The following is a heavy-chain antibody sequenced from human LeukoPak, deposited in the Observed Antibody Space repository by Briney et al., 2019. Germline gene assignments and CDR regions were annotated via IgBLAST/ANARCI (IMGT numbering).Heavy chain of an antibody. V-gene: IGHV3-48*01. CDR1: GFTFSSYS. D-gene: IGHD1-1*01. CDR2: ISDSGAAM. CDR3: ARDWKTNSFDY. Sequence: PGGSLRLSCAASGFTFSSYSMNWVRQAPGKGLQWVSYISDSGAAMYYADSVKGRFTISRDISKNTLYLQMDSLRAEDTAIYYCARDWKTNSFDYWGQGTLVTVSS. J-gene: IGHJ4*02.